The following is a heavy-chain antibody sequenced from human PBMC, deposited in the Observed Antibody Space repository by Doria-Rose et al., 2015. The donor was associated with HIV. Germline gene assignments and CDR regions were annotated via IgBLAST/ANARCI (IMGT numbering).Heavy chain of an antibody. V-gene: IGHV4-4*09. D-gene: IGHD3-10*01. CDR1: GSSISSYY. Sequence: SGSSISSYYWNWIRQPPGKGLEWIGYIYSSGSTHYNSSLKSRVTISIDTSKNQFSLKLSSVTAADTAVYYCARFRPSRGIYYSLDVWGKGTTVTVSS. CDR3: ARFRPSRGIYYSLDV. CDR2: IYSSGST. J-gene: IGHJ6*03.